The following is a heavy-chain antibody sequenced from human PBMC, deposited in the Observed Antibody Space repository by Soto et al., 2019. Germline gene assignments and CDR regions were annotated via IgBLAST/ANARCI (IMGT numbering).Heavy chain of an antibody. Sequence: GASVKVSCKASEDTFRNYAISWVRQAPGQGLEWMGGIIPIFGTANYAQKFQGRVTITADTSANTVYLELSSLRSEDTAVYYCAKDLAGDFWSGYHYFDYWGQGALVTVSS. CDR2: IIPIFGTA. CDR3: AKDLAGDFWSGYHYFDY. D-gene: IGHD3-3*01. CDR1: EDTFRNYA. J-gene: IGHJ4*02. V-gene: IGHV1-69*06.